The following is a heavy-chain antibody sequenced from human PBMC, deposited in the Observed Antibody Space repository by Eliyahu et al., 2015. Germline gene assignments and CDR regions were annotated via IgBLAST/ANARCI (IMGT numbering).Heavy chain of an antibody. CDR3: ASFQGYYDSSGWEGDY. CDR1: GGSFSGYY. J-gene: IGHJ4*02. V-gene: IGHV4-34*02. D-gene: IGHD3-22*01. CDR2: INHSGST. Sequence: QVQLQQWGAGLLKPSETLSLTCAVYGGSFSGYYWSWIRQPPGKGLEWIGEINHSGSTNYNPSLKSRVTISVDTSKNQFSLKLSSVTAADTAVYYCASFQGYYDSSGWEGDYWGQGTLVTVSS.